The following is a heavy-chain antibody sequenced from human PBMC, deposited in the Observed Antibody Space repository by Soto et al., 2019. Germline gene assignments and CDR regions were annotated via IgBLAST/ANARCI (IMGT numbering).Heavy chain of an antibody. V-gene: IGHV3-23*01. CDR1: GFAFSTFV. Sequence: EVQLLESGGGWVQPGGSLRLSCAAFGFAFSTFVMTWLRQVPGEGLEWISSITGSGKSAYYADSVKGRVTISRDNSKNTLYLQISSLGVDDTAVYHCAVHLGENYYTMDVWGQGTTVTVSS. J-gene: IGHJ6*02. CDR3: AVHLGENYYTMDV. D-gene: IGHD3-10*01. CDR2: ITGSGKSA.